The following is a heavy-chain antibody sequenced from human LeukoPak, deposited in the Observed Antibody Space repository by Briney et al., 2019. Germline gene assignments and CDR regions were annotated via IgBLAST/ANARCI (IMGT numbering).Heavy chain of an antibody. J-gene: IGHJ4*02. Sequence: SETLSLTCTVSGGSISSHYWSWIRQPPGKGLEWTGYIYYSGSTNYNPSLKSRVTVSVDTSKNQFSLKLSSVTAADTAVYYCARGRTTLDFDYWGQGTLVTVSS. CDR2: IYYSGST. CDR3: ARGRTTLDFDY. D-gene: IGHD1-1*01. CDR1: GGSISSHY. V-gene: IGHV4-59*11.